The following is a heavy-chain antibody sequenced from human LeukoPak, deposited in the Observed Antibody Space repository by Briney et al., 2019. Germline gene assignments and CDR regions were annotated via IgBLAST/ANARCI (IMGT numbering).Heavy chain of an antibody. V-gene: IGHV3-48*03. CDR1: GFTFSSYE. D-gene: IGHD1-26*01. CDR3: ARDSGSYSSD. J-gene: IGHJ4*02. CDR2: ISSSGSTI. Sequence: GGSLRLSCAASGFTFSSYEMNWVRQAPGKGLEWVSYISSSGSTIYYADSVKGRFTISRDNAKNSLYLQMNSLRAEGTAVYYCARDSGSYSSDWGQGTLVTVSS.